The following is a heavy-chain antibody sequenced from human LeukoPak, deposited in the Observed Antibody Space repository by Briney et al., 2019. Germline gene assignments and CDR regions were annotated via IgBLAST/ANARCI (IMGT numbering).Heavy chain of an antibody. CDR2: IIPTLGIA. J-gene: IGHJ4*02. CDR1: GGTFSSYA. V-gene: IGHV1-69*04. CDR3: ARSKGDYSNYYFDY. D-gene: IGHD4-11*01. Sequence: SVKVSCKASGGTFSSYAISWVRQAPGQGLEWMGRIIPTLGIANYAQKFQGRVTITADKSTSTAYMELSSLRSEDTAVYYCARSKGDYSNYYFDYWGQGTLVTVSS.